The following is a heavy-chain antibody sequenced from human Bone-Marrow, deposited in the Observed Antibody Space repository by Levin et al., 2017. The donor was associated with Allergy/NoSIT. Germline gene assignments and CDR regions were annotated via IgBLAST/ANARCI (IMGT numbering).Heavy chain of an antibody. CDR1: GYTFTDYY. V-gene: IGHV1-2*06. J-gene: IGHJ4*02. Sequence: ASVKVSCKASGYTFTDYYVHWVRQAPGQGLEWMGRMHPNSGDTNYAPKFQGRFTMTRDTSISTSYMELTSLTSDDTAVYYCARHFRDYWGRGSLVGVSS. CDR3: ARHFRDY. CDR2: MHPNSGDT.